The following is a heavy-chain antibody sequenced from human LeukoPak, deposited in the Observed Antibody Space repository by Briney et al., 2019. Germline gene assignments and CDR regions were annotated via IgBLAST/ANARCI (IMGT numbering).Heavy chain of an antibody. CDR1: GFTFSSYA. V-gene: IGHV3-30-3*01. CDR2: ISYDGSNK. D-gene: IGHD2-8*01. CDR3: AKDMLF. Sequence: GRSLRLSCAASGFTFSSYAMHWVRQAPGKGLEWVAVISYDGSNKYYADSVKGRFTISRDNSKNTLYLQMSSLRAGDTAVYYCAKDMLFWGQGTLVTVSS. J-gene: IGHJ4*02.